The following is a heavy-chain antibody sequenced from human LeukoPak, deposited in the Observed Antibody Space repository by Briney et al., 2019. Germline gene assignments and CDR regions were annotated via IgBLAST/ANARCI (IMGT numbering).Heavy chain of an antibody. CDR3: ARSPPGAWIDY. J-gene: IGHJ4*02. Sequence: ASVKVSCKASGYTFTSYYMHWVRQAPGQGLEWMGIINPSGGSTSYTQKFQGRVTMTRDTSTSTVYMELSSLRSEDTAVYYCARSPPGAWIDYWGQGTLVTVSS. CDR2: INPSGGST. CDR1: GYTFTSYY. D-gene: IGHD1-14*01. V-gene: IGHV1-46*01.